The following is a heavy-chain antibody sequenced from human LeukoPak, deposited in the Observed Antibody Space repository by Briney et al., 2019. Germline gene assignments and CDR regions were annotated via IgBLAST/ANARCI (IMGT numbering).Heavy chain of an antibody. D-gene: IGHD5-24*01. CDR3: AGEMATTSLDAFDY. CDR2: SSK. V-gene: IGHV3-48*03. Sequence: SSKHYADSVKGRFTISRDNAKNSLYLQMNSLRAEDTAVYYCAGEMATTSLDAFDYWGQGTPVTVSS. J-gene: IGHJ4*02.